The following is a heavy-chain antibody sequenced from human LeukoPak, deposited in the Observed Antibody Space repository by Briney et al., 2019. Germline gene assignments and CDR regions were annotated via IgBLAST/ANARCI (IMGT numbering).Heavy chain of an antibody. CDR3: ARGGQGAGTAFDI. V-gene: IGHV4-34*01. Sequence: PSETLSLTCAVYGGSFSGYYWSWIRQPPGKGLEWIGEIKHSGSTNYNPSLKSRVTISVDTSKNQFSLKLSSVTAADTAVYYCARGGQGAGTAFDIWGQGTMVTVSS. J-gene: IGHJ3*02. CDR1: GGSFSGYY. D-gene: IGHD3-16*01. CDR2: IKHSGST.